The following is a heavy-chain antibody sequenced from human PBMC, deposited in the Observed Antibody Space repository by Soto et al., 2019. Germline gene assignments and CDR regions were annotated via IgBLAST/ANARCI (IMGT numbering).Heavy chain of an antibody. D-gene: IGHD6-13*01. Sequence: PSETLSLTCAVSGGSISSSNWWSWVRQPPGKGLEWIGEIYHSGSTNYNPSLKSRVTISVDKSKNQFSLKLSSVTAADTAVYYCAGVSRLGQQLVRGQNWFDPWGQGTLVTVSS. CDR2: IYHSGST. V-gene: IGHV4-4*02. J-gene: IGHJ5*02. CDR3: AGVSRLGQQLVRGQNWFDP. CDR1: GGSISSSNW.